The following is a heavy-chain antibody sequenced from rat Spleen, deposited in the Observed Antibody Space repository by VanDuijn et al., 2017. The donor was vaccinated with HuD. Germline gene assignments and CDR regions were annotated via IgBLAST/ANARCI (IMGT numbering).Heavy chain of an antibody. CDR2: ISYSGST. CDR1: GYSITSNY. D-gene: IGHD1-6*01. CDR3: ARGGFFRF. V-gene: IGHV3-1*01. J-gene: IGHJ2*01. Sequence: EMQLQESGPGLVKPSQSLSLTCSVTGYSITSNYWAWIRKFPGNKMEWMGYISYSGSTGYNPSLKSRVSVTRDTSKNQFFLQLNSITTEDTATYYCARGGFFRFWGQGVMVTVSS.